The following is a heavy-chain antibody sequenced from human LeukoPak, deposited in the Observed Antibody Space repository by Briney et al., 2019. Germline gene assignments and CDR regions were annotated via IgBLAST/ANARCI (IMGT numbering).Heavy chain of an antibody. J-gene: IGHJ5*02. V-gene: IGHV3-7*01. Sequence: GGSLRLSCAASGFTFSSYWMSWVRQAPGKGLEWVANIKQDGSEKYYVDSVQGRFTISKDNAKNSLYLQMNSLRAEDTAVYYCARDALWFGDLNWFDPWGQGTLVTVSS. D-gene: IGHD3-10*01. CDR1: GFTFSSYW. CDR3: ARDALWFGDLNWFDP. CDR2: IKQDGSEK.